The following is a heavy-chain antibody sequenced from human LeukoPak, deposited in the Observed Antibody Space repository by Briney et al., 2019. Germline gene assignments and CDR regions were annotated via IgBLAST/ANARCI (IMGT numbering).Heavy chain of an antibody. D-gene: IGHD6-19*01. CDR3: ARDHTDSSGWAPVFYYYYGMDV. V-gene: IGHV3-33*01. CDR2: IWYDGSNK. CDR1: GFTFGSYG. Sequence: GRSLRLSCAASGFTFGSYGMHWVRQAPGKGLEWVAVIWYDGSNKYYADSVKGRFTISRDNSKNTLYLQMNSLRAEDTAVYYCARDHTDSSGWAPVFYYYYGMDVWGQGTTVTVSS. J-gene: IGHJ6*02.